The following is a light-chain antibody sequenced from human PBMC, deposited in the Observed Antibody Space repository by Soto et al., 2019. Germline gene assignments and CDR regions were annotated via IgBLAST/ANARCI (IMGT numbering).Light chain of an antibody. J-gene: IGKJ1*01. Sequence: EIGLTQSPGTLSLSPGERATLSSRASQSVSSNYLAWYQQKPGQAPRHLIYGASSRATGIPDRFSGSGAGTDFTLTISRLESEDFAVYYCQQYCSSPWTFGQGTKVEIK. CDR1: QSVSSNY. CDR3: QQYCSSPWT. CDR2: GAS. V-gene: IGKV3-20*01.